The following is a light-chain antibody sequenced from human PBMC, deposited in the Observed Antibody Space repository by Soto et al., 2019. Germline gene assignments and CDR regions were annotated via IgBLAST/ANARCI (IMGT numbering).Light chain of an antibody. J-gene: IGLJ2*01. CDR2: GNS. V-gene: IGLV1-40*01. CDR1: SSNIGAGYD. CDR3: QSYDSGLSGPVV. Sequence: QAVVTQPPSVSGAPGQRVTISCTGSSSNIGAGYDVHGYQQLPGTAPKLLIYGNSNRPSGVPDRFSGSKSGTSASLAITGLQAEDEADYYCQSYDSGLSGPVVFGGGTKLTVL.